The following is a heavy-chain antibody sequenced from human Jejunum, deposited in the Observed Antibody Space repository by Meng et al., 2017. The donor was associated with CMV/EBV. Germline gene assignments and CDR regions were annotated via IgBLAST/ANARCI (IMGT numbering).Heavy chain of an antibody. V-gene: IGHV3-7*01. Sequence: FPFSHYWMGWVRQAPGKGLEWVANIKQDGSEKYYVDSVEGRFTISRDNAKNSLYLQMNSLRVEDTAVYYCASITTFGVGQYGMDVWGQGTTVTVSS. CDR1: FPFSHYW. CDR2: IKQDGSEK. J-gene: IGHJ6*02. D-gene: IGHD3-3*01. CDR3: ASITTFGVGQYGMDV.